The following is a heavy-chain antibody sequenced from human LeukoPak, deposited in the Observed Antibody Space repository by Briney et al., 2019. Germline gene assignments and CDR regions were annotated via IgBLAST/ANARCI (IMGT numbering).Heavy chain of an antibody. V-gene: IGHV4-39*02. J-gene: IGHJ4*02. CDR2: IYYSGST. Sequence: SETLSLTCTVSGGSISSSNYYWGWIRQPPGKGLEWIGNIYYSGSTYYNPSLKSRVTISVDTSKNQFSLKLNSVTAADTAVYYCARDLLDYGGGYWGQGTLVTVSS. D-gene: IGHD4-23*01. CDR3: ARDLLDYGGGY. CDR1: GGSISSSNYY.